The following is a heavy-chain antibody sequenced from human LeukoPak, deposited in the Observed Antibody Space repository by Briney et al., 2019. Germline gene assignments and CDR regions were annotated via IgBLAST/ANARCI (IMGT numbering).Heavy chain of an antibody. CDR3: ARARGVATITSPFAY. CDR2: INPSGGST. J-gene: IGHJ4*02. V-gene: IGHV1-46*01. Sequence: ASVKVSCKASGYTFTSYYMHWVRQAPGQGLEWMGIINPSGGSTSYAQEFQGRVTMTRDMSTSTVYMELSSLRSEDTAVYYCARARGVATITSPFAYWGQGTLVTVSS. D-gene: IGHD5-24*01. CDR1: GYTFTSYY.